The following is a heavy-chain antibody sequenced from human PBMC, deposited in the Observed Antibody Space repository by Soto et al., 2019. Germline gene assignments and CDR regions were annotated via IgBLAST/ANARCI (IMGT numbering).Heavy chain of an antibody. V-gene: IGHV3-33*01. Sequence: HPGGSLRLSCEASGFTFNTYSMHWVRQPPGKGLEWLAAIWYDGTHKYYADSVKGRFIISRENSKKTLYLEMNSLRAEDTAVYYCARAGGTTVTGLWHFDSWGQGTLVTV. D-gene: IGHD4-17*01. CDR2: IWYDGTHK. CDR3: ARAGGTTVTGLWHFDS. CDR1: GFTFNTYS. J-gene: IGHJ4*02.